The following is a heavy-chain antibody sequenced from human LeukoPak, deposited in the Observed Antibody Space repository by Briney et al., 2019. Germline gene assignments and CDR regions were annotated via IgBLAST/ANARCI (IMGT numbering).Heavy chain of an antibody. Sequence: PGGSLRLSCAASGFTFSSYTMNWVRQAPGKGLEWVSSFSSSSTYIYYADSVKDRFTISRDNARNSLYLQMDSLRAEDTAVYYCARSTSAFDIWGQGTMVTVSS. CDR1: GFTFSSYT. J-gene: IGHJ3*02. V-gene: IGHV3-21*01. D-gene: IGHD5/OR15-5a*01. CDR2: FSSSSTYI. CDR3: ARSTSAFDI.